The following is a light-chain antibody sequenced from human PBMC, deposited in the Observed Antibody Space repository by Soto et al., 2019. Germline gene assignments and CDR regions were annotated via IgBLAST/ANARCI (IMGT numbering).Light chain of an antibody. Sequence: QSALTQPASVSGSPGQSITISCTGSSTDVGGYTYVSWYQQFPGKPPKLMIYEVSNRPSGVSNRFSGSKSGNTASLTISGLQAEDEADYYCSSYTSGSTLVFGGGTKLTFL. J-gene: IGLJ3*02. CDR2: EVS. V-gene: IGLV2-14*03. CDR1: STDVGGYTY. CDR3: SSYTSGSTLV.